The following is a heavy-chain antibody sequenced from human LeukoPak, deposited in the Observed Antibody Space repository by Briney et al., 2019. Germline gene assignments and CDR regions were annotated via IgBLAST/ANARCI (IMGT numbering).Heavy chain of an antibody. CDR2: IYSGGST. CDR1: GFTVSSNY. V-gene: IGHV3-66*01. Sequence: PGGSLRLSCAASGFTVSSNYMSWVRQAPGKGLEWVSVIYSGGSTYYADSVKGRFTISRDNSKNTLYLQMNSLRAEDTAVYYCARVAVAGAGSFDYWGQGTLVTVSS. CDR3: ARVAVAGAGSFDY. D-gene: IGHD6-19*01. J-gene: IGHJ4*02.